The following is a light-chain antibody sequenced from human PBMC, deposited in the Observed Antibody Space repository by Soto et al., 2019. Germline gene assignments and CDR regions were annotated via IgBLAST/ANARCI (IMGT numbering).Light chain of an antibody. CDR2: KAS. V-gene: IGKV1-5*03. Sequence: DIQMTQSPSTLSASVGDRVTITCWASQSISSWLAWYQQKPGKAPKLLIYKASSLESGVPSRFSGSGSGTEFTLTISSLQPDDFATYYCQQYNSYPFTFGPGTKVDIK. CDR1: QSISSW. CDR3: QQYNSYPFT. J-gene: IGKJ3*01.